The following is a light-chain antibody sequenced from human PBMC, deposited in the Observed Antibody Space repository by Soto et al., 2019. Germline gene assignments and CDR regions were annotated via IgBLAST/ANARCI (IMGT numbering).Light chain of an antibody. V-gene: IGLV2-8*01. CDR2: DVS. CDR1: SNDVGGFNY. J-gene: IGLJ2*01. CDR3: SSYAGSNIVV. Sequence: QSALTQPPSASGSPGQSVTISCTGSSNDVGGFNYVSWYQQHPGKAPKLMIYDVSKRPSGVPDRFSGSKSGNTASLTVSGLQAEDEADYYCSSYAGSNIVVFGGGTKLTVL.